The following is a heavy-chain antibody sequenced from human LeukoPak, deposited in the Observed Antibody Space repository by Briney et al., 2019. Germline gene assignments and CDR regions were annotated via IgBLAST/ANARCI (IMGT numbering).Heavy chain of an antibody. J-gene: IGHJ4*02. CDR2: ISSSGSFI. V-gene: IGHV3-11*04. Sequence: GGSLRLSCAASGFAFSDYYMSWIRQAPGKGLEWVSYISSSGSFIYYADSVKGRFTISRDNAKNSLYLHMNSLRAEDTALYYCAREPYYDSSGYSPDYWGQGTLVTVSS. D-gene: IGHD3-22*01. CDR1: GFAFSDYY. CDR3: AREPYYDSSGYSPDY.